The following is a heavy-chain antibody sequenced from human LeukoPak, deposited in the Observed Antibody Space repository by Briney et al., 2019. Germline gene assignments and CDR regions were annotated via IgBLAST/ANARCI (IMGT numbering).Heavy chain of an antibody. CDR1: GYTFTSNH. Sequence: GASVKVSCKASGYTFTSNHIHWVRQAPGQGLEWMGMIYPRDGSTSYAQKFQGRVTVTRDTSTSTVYMELSSLRSEDTAVYYCARDRPLISGRLKVNWFDPWGQGTLVTVSS. V-gene: IGHV1-46*01. J-gene: IGHJ5*02. D-gene: IGHD1-26*01. CDR3: ARDRPLISGRLKVNWFDP. CDR2: IYPRDGST.